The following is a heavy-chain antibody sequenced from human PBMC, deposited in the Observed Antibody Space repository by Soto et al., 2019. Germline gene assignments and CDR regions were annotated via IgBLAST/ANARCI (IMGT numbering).Heavy chain of an antibody. CDR3: AHRTERGEDNNFMRCFDP. D-gene: IGHD3-16*01. CDR2: IYYNDDK. CDR1: GFSLSTGGVG. Sequence: QITLKESGPTLVKPTQTLTLTCSFSGFSLSTGGVGVAWIRQPPGKALAWLAIIYYNDDKRYSPSLKSRLTITKYTFKNHVALTMTNMDPVDTATYYCAHRTERGEDNNFMRCFDPWGQGTLFTVSS. V-gene: IGHV2-5*01. J-gene: IGHJ5*02.